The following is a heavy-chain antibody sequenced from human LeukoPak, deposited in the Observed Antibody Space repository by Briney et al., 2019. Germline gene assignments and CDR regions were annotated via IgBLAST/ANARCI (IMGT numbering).Heavy chain of an antibody. J-gene: IGHJ4*02. Sequence: GRSLRLSCAASGFTFISYGMHWVRQAPGKGLEWVAVIWYDGSNKYYAESVKGRFTISRDNSKNTLYVQMKSLRAEDTAVYYCARDGYCLDYWGQGTLVTVSS. D-gene: IGHD2-15*01. V-gene: IGHV3-33*01. CDR2: IWYDGSNK. CDR3: ARDGYCLDY. CDR1: GFTFISYG.